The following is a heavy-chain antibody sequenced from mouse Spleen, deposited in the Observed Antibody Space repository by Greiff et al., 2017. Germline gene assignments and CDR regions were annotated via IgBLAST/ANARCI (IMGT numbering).Heavy chain of an antibody. V-gene: IGHV8-12*01. Sequence: QVTLKESGPGILQSSQTLSLTCSFSGFSLSTSGMGVSWIRQPSGKGLEWLAHIYCDDDKRYNPSLKSRLTISKDTSRNQVFLKITSVDTADTATYYGARNGHRGVYFDYWGQGTTLTVSS. CDR2: IYCDDDK. D-gene: IGHD6-1*01. CDR1: GFSLSTSGMG. CDR3: ARNGHRGVYFDY. J-gene: IGHJ2*01.